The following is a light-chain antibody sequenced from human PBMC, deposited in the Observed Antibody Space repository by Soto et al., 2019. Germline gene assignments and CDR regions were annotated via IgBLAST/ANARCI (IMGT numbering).Light chain of an antibody. CDR3: QQRSSWPLT. CDR1: QSVSSY. Sequence: EIVLTQSRATLSLSPGERATLSCRASQSVSSYLAWYQQKPGQAPRLLIYDASNRATGIPARFSGNGSGTDFTLTISSLEPEDFAVYYCQQRSSWPLTFGGGTKVEIK. V-gene: IGKV3-11*01. CDR2: DAS. J-gene: IGKJ4*01.